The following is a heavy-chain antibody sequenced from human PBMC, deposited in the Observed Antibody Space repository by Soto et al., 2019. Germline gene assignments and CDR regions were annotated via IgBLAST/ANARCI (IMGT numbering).Heavy chain of an antibody. Sequence: PSETLSLTCTVSGGSISSSSSYWGWIRQPPGKGLEWIGSMSYSGSTYHNPSLKSRVTLSVDTTQNQFSLKLSSVTAADTAVYYCARLPLTQHHNNLYYYYYMDVWGKGTTVTVSS. J-gene: IGHJ6*03. V-gene: IGHV4-39*01. D-gene: IGHD1-1*01. CDR1: GGSISSSSSY. CDR2: MSYSGST. CDR3: ARLPLTQHHNNLYYYYYMDV.